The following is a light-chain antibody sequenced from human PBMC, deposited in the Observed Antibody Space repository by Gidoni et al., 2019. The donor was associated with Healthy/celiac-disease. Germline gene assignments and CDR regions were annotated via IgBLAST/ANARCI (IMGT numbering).Light chain of an antibody. CDR3: LQDYNYPRT. V-gene: IGKV1-6*01. J-gene: IGKJ1*01. CDR1: QGIRND. Sequence: AIQMTQSPSSLSASVGDRVTITCRASQGIRNDLGWYQQKPGKAPKLLIYAASSLQSGVPSRFSGSGSGTDFTLTISSRQPEDFATYYCLQDYNYPRTFXXXTKVEIK. CDR2: AAS.